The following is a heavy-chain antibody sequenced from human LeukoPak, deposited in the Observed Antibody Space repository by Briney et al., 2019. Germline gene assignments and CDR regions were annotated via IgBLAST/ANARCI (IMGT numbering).Heavy chain of an antibody. CDR3: TTDFVVVTAILDY. D-gene: IGHD2-21*02. V-gene: IGHV3-23*01. CDR2: ISGSGGST. J-gene: IGHJ4*02. CDR1: GFTFSSYA. Sequence: PGGSLRLSCAASGFTFSSYAMSWVRQAPGKGLEWVSAISGSGGSTYYADSVKGRFTISRDNSKNTLYLQMNSLKTEDTAVYYCTTDFVVVTAILDYWGQGTLVTVSS.